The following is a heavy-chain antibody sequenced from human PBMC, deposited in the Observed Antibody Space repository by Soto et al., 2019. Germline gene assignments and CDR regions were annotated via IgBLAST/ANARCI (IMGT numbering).Heavy chain of an antibody. J-gene: IGHJ6*02. V-gene: IGHV1-8*01. CDR2: MNPNSGNT. D-gene: IGHD6-19*01. CDR3: ARRPAGTSYYYYDGMDV. CDR1: GYTFTRYD. Sequence: ASVKVSCKASGYTFTRYDINWVRQATGQGLEWMGWMNPNSGNTGYAQKFQGRVTMTRNTSISTAYMELSSLRSEDTAVYYCARRPAGTSYYYYDGMDVWGQGTTVTGSS.